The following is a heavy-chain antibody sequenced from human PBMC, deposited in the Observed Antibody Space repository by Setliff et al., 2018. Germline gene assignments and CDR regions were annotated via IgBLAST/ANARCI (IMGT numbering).Heavy chain of an antibody. CDR3: ARVKVDTAWGDGFDV. V-gene: IGHV4-30-4*08. Sequence: PSETLSLTCTVSGGSISSGDYYWSWIRQPPGKGLEWIGYIYSSGSTYYNPSLKSRVSISVDTSKNQFSLKLSSVTAADTAVYYCARVKVDTAWGDGFDVWGQGTLVTVSS. CDR2: IYSSGST. D-gene: IGHD5-18*01. J-gene: IGHJ3*01. CDR1: GGSISSGDYY.